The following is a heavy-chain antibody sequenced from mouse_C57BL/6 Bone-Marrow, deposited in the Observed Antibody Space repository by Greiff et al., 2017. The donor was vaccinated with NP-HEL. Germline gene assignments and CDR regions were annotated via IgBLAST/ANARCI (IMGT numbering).Heavy chain of an antibody. V-gene: IGHV5-6*01. J-gene: IGHJ2*01. CDR1: GFTFSSYG. CDR3: ARHGFDY. CDR2: ISRGGSYT. Sequence: EVQVVESGGDLVKPGGSLKLSCAASGFTFSSYGMSWVRQTPDKRLEWVATISRGGSYTYYPDSVKGRFTISRDNAKNTLYLQMSSLKSEDTAMYYCARHGFDYWGQGTTLTVSS.